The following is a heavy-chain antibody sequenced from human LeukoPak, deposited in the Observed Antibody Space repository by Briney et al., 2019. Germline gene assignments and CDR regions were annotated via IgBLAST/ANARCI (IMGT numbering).Heavy chain of an antibody. Sequence: ASVKVSCKTSGYTFTDFGMSWVRQAPGQGLEWMGWISAYSGDTNYAHNLQGRVTMTTDTSTSTAYMELRSLRSDDTAVYYCARGPYCNGGTCYSQYFDYWSQGTLVTVSS. CDR2: ISAYSGDT. CDR3: ARGPYCNGGTCYSQYFDY. D-gene: IGHD2-15*01. CDR1: GYTFTDFG. V-gene: IGHV1-18*01. J-gene: IGHJ4*02.